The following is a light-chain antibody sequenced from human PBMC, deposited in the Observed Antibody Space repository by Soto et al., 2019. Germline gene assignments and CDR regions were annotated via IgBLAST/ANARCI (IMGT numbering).Light chain of an antibody. Sequence: DIKMTQSPSTLSESVGDTVTIPCRASQNIVRSLAWYQQKPGETPNVLVYDASSLKSGVPSRFSGSGYGTEFTLPITNLQRDDYATYYCQQYGTYCTFGQGTNVDIK. CDR2: DAS. J-gene: IGKJ1*01. V-gene: IGKV1-5*01. CDR3: QQYGTYCT. CDR1: QNIVRS.